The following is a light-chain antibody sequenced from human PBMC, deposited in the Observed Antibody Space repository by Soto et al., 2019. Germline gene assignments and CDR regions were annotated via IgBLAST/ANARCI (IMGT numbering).Light chain of an antibody. CDR3: QQYGTSPMYT. Sequence: EIVLTQSPGSLSLSPGERATLSCRASQIVSTTYLAWYQQKPGQAPRLLIYGSSSSAPGIPDRFSGSRSWTAFTPIISRLEPEEFSVYYCQQYGTSPMYTFGQGTKLEIK. CDR2: GSS. J-gene: IGKJ2*01. V-gene: IGKV3-20*01. CDR1: QIVSTTY.